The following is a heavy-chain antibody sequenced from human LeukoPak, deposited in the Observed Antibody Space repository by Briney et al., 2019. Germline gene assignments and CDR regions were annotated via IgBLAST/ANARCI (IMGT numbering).Heavy chain of an antibody. V-gene: IGHV3-23*01. CDR3: AKVGCSGGSCYLYYFEY. J-gene: IGHJ4*02. CDR2: ISCSGGST. CDR1: GFTFSSYA. Sequence: PGGSLRLFCAASGFTFSSYAMSWVRQAPGKGLEWVSAISCSGGSTYYADSVKGRFTISRDNSKNTLYLQMNSLRAEDTAVYYCAKVGCSGGSCYLYYFEYWGQGPLVTVSS. D-gene: IGHD2-15*01.